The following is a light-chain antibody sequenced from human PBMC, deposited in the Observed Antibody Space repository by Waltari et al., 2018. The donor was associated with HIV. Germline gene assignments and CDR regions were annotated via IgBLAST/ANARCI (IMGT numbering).Light chain of an antibody. J-gene: IGKJ3*01. V-gene: IGKV1-39*01. CDR1: PFISDY. CDR3: QQTYSSPFT. CDR2: AAS. Sequence: DIQMTQSPSSLSASVGDRVTITCRAGPFISDYFYWYQQKPGKAPTLLSYAASSLQSGVPSRFIGSGSGTDFTLTISSLQPEDFATYYCQQTYSSPFTIGPGTKVEIK.